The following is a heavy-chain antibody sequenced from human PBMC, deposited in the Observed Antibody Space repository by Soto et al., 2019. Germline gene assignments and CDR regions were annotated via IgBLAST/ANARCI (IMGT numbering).Heavy chain of an antibody. CDR2: ISSSSSYT. V-gene: IGHV3-11*06. CDR3: SRDDVVRGFRGMDV. J-gene: IGHJ6*02. CDR1: GFTFSDYY. Sequence: QVQLVESGGGLVRAGGSLRLSCAASGFTFSDYYMSWIRQAPGKGLEWVSYISSSSSYTNYADSVKGRFTISRDNAKNSLYLQMNSLRAEATAVYFCSRDDVVRGFRGMDVWGQGTTVTVSS. D-gene: IGHD3-10*01.